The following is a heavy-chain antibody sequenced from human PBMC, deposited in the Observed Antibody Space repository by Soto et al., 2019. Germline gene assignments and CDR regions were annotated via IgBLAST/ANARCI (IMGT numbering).Heavy chain of an antibody. Sequence: QVQLVQSGAEVKKPGSSVKVSCKASGGTFSSYAISWVRQAPGQGLEWMGGIIPIFGTANYAQKFQGRVTITAAESTSTAYMELSSLRSEDTAVYYCASLGYCSGGSCYSYPYYYYGMDVWGQGTTVTVSS. J-gene: IGHJ6*02. CDR3: ASLGYCSGGSCYSYPYYYYGMDV. CDR2: IIPIFGTA. CDR1: GGTFSSYA. V-gene: IGHV1-69*01. D-gene: IGHD2-15*01.